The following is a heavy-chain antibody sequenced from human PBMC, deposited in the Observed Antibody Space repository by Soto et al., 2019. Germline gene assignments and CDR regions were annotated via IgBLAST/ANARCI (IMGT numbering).Heavy chain of an antibody. D-gene: IGHD3-22*01. J-gene: IGHJ4*02. CDR1: GFTFRSYA. CDR3: VRSMIIVVRLIGLDY. V-gene: IGHV3-30-3*01. Sequence: QVQLVESGGGVVQPGGSLRLSCGASGFTFRSYAMHWVRQTPGKGLEGVAVISYDGSNKHYADSVKGRFSISRDNSKNMLYLQMDSLSTEDTAVYYCVRSMIIVVRLIGLDYWGQGTLVTVSS. CDR2: ISYDGSNK.